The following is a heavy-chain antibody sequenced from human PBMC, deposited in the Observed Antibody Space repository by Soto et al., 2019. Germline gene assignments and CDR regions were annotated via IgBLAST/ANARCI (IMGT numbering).Heavy chain of an antibody. CDR2: IYYSGST. CDR3: ASRSCSGGSCYSVFLGAWFDP. V-gene: IGHV4-39*01. D-gene: IGHD2-15*01. J-gene: IGHJ5*02. CDR1: GGSISSSSYY. Sequence: SETLSLTCTVSGGSISSSSYYWGWIRQPPGKGLEWIGSIYYSGSTYYNPSLKSRVTISVDTSKNQFSLKLSSVTAADTAVYYCASRSCSGGSCYSVFLGAWFDPWGQGTLVTVSS.